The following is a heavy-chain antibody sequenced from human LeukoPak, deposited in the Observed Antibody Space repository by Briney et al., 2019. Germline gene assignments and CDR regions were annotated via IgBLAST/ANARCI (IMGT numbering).Heavy chain of an antibody. CDR2: ISSSSSYI. D-gene: IGHD3-3*01. CDR1: GFTFSGYS. Sequence: GGSLRLSCAASGFTFSGYSMNWVRQAPGKGLEWVSSISSSSSYIYYADSVKGRFTISRDNAKNSLYLQMNSLRAEDTAVYYCARASVGYYDFWSGEEYYYMDVWGKGTTVTVSS. V-gene: IGHV3-21*01. CDR3: ARASVGYYDFWSGEEYYYMDV. J-gene: IGHJ6*03.